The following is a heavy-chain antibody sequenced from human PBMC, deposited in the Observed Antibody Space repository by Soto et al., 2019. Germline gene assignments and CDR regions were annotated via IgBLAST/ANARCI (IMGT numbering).Heavy chain of an antibody. CDR3: ASTEDFFDY. V-gene: IGHV4-31*03. Sequence: SETLSLTCSVSGVSLTSGTYYWSWIRQHPGKGLEWIGYIFYSGSTDYNPSLKSRVNISVDTSKNQFSLKLSSVTAADTAVYYCASTEDFFDYWGQGALVTVSS. CDR1: GVSLTSGTYY. CDR2: IFYSGST. J-gene: IGHJ4*02.